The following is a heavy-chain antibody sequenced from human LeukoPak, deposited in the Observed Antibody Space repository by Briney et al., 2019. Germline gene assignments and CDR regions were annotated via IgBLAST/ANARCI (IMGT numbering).Heavy chain of an antibody. CDR2: IYYSGST. CDR3: ARDYYYMDV. Sequence: PSETLSLTCTVSGGSISSYYWTWIRQPPGKGLEWIGYIYYSGSTNYNPSLKSRVTISVDTSKNQFSLKLTSVTAADTAVYYCARDYYYMDVWGKGITVTVSS. J-gene: IGHJ6*03. CDR1: GGSISSYY. V-gene: IGHV4-59*12.